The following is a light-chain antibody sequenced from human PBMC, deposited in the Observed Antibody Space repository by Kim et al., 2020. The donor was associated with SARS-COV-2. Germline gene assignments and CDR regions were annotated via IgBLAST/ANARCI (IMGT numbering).Light chain of an antibody. CDR3: QQYGTSLRT. CDR1: QSVTSSY. CDR2: GAS. Sequence: EIVLTQSPGTLSLSPGERATLSCRASQSVTSSYLAWYQQKPGQPPRLLIYGASNRATGIPDRFSGSGSGTDFTLTISRLESEDLAVYYCQQYGTSLRTFGQGTK. J-gene: IGKJ1*01. V-gene: IGKV3-20*01.